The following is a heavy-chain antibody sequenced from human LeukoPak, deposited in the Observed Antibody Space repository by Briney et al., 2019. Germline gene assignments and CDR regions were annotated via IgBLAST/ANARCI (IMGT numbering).Heavy chain of an antibody. J-gene: IGHJ4*02. V-gene: IGHV3-20*04. D-gene: IGHD1-26*01. CDR1: GFTFDGYG. Sequence: GGSLRLSCAASGFTFDGYGMSWVRQAPGKGLEWVSGINWNGGRTGYADSVKGRFTISRDSAKNSLYLQMNSLRAEDTALYYCARIGLGGAAFDYWGQGTLVTVSS. CDR3: ARIGLGGAAFDY. CDR2: INWNGGRT.